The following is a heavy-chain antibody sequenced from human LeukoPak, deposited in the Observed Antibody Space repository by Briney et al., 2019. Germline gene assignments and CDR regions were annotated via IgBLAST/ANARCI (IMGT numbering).Heavy chain of an antibody. V-gene: IGHV3-23*01. J-gene: IGHJ4*02. D-gene: IGHD3-22*01. CDR1: GFTFSSYA. CDR3: AKATVYYYDSSGCPGYYFDY. CDR2: ISGSGGST. Sequence: GGSLRLSCAASGFTFSSYAMSWVRQAPGKGLEWVSAISGSGGSTYYADSVKGRFTISRDNSKNTLYLQMNSLRAEDTAVYYCAKATVYYYDSSGCPGYYFDYWGQGTLVTVSS.